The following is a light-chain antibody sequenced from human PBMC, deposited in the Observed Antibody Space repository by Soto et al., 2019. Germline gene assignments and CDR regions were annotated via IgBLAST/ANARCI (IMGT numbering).Light chain of an antibody. CDR2: ANI. J-gene: IGLJ3*02. Sequence: QSVVTQPPSASGTPGQRVTISCSGSRSNIGSHTVNWYQHFPGTAPKLLIYANIQRPSGVPDRFSASKSATSASLAISGLQSEDEADYYCAVWDDSLKGWVFGGGTKLTVL. CDR3: AVWDDSLKGWV. V-gene: IGLV1-44*01. CDR1: RSNIGSHT.